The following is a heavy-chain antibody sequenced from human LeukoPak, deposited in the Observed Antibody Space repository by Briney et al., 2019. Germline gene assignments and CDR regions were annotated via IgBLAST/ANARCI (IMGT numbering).Heavy chain of an antibody. CDR2: IKQDGSEK. V-gene: IGHV3-7*01. D-gene: IGHD6-19*01. CDR3: ARPTTQQWLVVGVV. J-gene: IGHJ6*02. Sequence: GGSLRLSCAASGFTFSSYWMSWVRQAPGKGLEWVANIKQDGSEKYYVDSVKGRFTISRDNAKNSLYLQMDSLRAEDTAVYYCARPTTQQWLVVGVVWGQGTTVTVSS. CDR1: GFTFSSYW.